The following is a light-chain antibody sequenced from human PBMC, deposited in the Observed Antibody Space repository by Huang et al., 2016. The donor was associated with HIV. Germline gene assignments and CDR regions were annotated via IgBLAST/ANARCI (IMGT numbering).Light chain of an antibody. J-gene: IGKJ1*01. V-gene: IGKV2-30*01. CDR1: PSLVYNDGNTN. Sequence: DVGVTQSPLSLVVTLGQPASIPCRSTPSLVYNDGNTNLNWFQQRPGQSPRRLIYKVSNRDSGVPDRFSGSGSGTNFTLLITDVEAGDAGIYYCMQGTYWPGAFGQGTKVEVK. CDR2: KVS. CDR3: MQGTYWPGA.